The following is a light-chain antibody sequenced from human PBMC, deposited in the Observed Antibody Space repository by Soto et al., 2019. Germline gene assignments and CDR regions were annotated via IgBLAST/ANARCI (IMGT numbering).Light chain of an antibody. CDR2: KAS. CDR3: QHYYRYSYT. J-gene: IGKJ2*01. Sequence: DIQLTQSPSTLSTSVGDRVTITCRASQNIGNWLAWYQQKPGKAPNLLIYKASNLDSGVPSRFSSSGSGREFTLTISSLQPDDFATYYCQHYYRYSYTFGQGTKLEIK. CDR1: QNIGNW. V-gene: IGKV1-5*03.